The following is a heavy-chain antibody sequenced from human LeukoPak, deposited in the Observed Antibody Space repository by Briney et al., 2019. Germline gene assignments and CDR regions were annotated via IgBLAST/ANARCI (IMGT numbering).Heavy chain of an antibody. CDR3: ARASSDDTAMATPFAY. D-gene: IGHD5-18*01. V-gene: IGHV1-69*06. J-gene: IGHJ4*02. CDR1: GGTFNNYA. Sequence: SVKVSCNASGGTFNNYAINWLRQAPGQGLEWMGGITPIFGTANYVQKFQGRVTITADKSTSTAFMELSSLRSEDTAIYYCARASSDDTAMATPFAYWGQGTLVTVSS. CDR2: ITPIFGTA.